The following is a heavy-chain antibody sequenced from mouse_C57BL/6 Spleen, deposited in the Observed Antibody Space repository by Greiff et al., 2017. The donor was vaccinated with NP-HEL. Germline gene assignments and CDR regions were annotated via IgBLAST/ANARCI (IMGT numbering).Heavy chain of an antibody. CDR1: GFTFSDYG. D-gene: IGHD1-1*01. CDR3: ARQDYYYGSQYYFDY. CDR2: ISSGSSTI. J-gene: IGHJ2*01. Sequence: EVMLVESGGGLVKPGGSLKLSCAASGFTFSDYGMHWVRQAPEKGLEWVAYISSGSSTIYYADTVKGRFTISRDNAKNTLFLQMTSLRSEDTAMYYCARQDYYYGSQYYFDYWGQGTTLTVSS. V-gene: IGHV5-17*01.